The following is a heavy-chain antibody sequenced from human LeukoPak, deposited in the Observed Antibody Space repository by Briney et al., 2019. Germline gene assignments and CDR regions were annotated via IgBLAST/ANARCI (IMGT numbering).Heavy chain of an antibody. Sequence: PEGSLRLSCVASGFKFSDYYMNWVRQAPGKGLEWVSYISSSGNSIFYADSVKGRFTISRDNAKNSLYLQMNSLGAEDTAVYYCARALPSSYYYFDYWGQGTLVTVSS. CDR3: ARALPSSYYYFDY. CDR1: GFKFSDYY. J-gene: IGHJ4*02. V-gene: IGHV3-48*03. CDR2: ISSSGNSI. D-gene: IGHD6-13*01.